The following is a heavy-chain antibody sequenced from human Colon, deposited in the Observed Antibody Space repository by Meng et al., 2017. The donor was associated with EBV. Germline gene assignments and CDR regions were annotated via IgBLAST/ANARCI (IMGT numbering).Heavy chain of an antibody. Sequence: QVQLVESGGGVVQPGRSLRLSCAASGFTFSNYAMLWVRQAPGKGLEWVAAISKDGSTRYYADSVRSRFISSRDNPNNMLYLQMNSLRGEDTAVYYCARASPSRRDQMENFDYRGQGSLVTVSS. V-gene: IGHV3-30-3*01. CDR1: GFTFSNYA. J-gene: IGHJ4*02. D-gene: IGHD5-24*01. CDR2: ISKDGSTR. CDR3: ARASPSRRDQMENFDY.